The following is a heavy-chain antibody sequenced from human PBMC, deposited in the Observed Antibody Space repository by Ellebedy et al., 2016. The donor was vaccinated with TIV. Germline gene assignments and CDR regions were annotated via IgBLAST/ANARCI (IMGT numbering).Heavy chain of an antibody. D-gene: IGHD2-15*01. CDR1: GYYFSNYW. CDR3: AIYCVGGNCPDS. Sequence: GESLKISCKASGYYFSNYWIGWVRQMPGKGLEWMGKIDPSDSYIDYSPSFQGHVTISADKSISSAYLQWSSLKASDTAMYYCAIYCVGGNCPDSWGQGTLVTVSS. V-gene: IGHV5-10-1*01. CDR2: IDPSDSYI. J-gene: IGHJ4*02.